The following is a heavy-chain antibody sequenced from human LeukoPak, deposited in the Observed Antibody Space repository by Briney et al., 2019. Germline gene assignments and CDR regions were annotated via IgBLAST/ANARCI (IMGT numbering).Heavy chain of an antibody. CDR3: ARHYGP. J-gene: IGHJ4*02. D-gene: IGHD3-16*01. CDR2: IYYSGNT. CDR1: GDSVSSGSYY. Sequence: SETLSLTCAVSGDSVSSGSYYWSWIRQPPGKGLEWIGYIYYSGNTNYNPSLKSRVTISIDTSKNQFSLKLSSVTATDTAVYYCARHYGPWGQGTLVTVSS. V-gene: IGHV4-61*01.